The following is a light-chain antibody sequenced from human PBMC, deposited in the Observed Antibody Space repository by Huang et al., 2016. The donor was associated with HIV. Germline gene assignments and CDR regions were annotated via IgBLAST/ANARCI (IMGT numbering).Light chain of an antibody. Sequence: IQLTQSPSSLSASVGDRVTINCRASQGISSYLAWYQQRQGKAPKLLIYAASTLQSGFPSRFSGSGSGTNFTLTISSLQPEDFATYYCQQLNTYPRGFTFGPGTKVDIK. CDR1: QGISSY. J-gene: IGKJ3*01. CDR3: QQLNTYPRGFT. CDR2: AAS. V-gene: IGKV1-9*01.